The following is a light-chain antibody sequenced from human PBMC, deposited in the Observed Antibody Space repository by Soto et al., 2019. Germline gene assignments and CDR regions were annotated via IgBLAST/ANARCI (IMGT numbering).Light chain of an antibody. Sequence: DIQMTQSPASLSASVGDRVTITCRASQSISSYLNWYQQKPGKAPNLLIDAASSLQSGVPSRFSDSGSGTDFTLTISSLQPEDFATYYCQQSYSSLITFGQGTRLEIK. CDR3: QQSYSSLIT. V-gene: IGKV1-39*01. CDR1: QSISSY. J-gene: IGKJ5*01. CDR2: AAS.